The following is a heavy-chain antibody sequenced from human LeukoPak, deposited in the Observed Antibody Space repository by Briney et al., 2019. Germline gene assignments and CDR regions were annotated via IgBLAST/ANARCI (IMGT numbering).Heavy chain of an antibody. D-gene: IGHD5-18*01. CDR2: ISGSSNYI. CDR1: GFTFTSYS. CDR3: ARHVDTAMMWEGYYFDY. J-gene: IGHJ4*02. Sequence: PGGSLRLSCAASGFTFTSYSMNWVRQAPGKGLEWVSSISGSSNYIYYADSVKGRFTTSRDNAKNSLYLQMNSLRAEDTAVYYCARHVDTAMMWEGYYFDYWGQGTLVTVSS. V-gene: IGHV3-21*01.